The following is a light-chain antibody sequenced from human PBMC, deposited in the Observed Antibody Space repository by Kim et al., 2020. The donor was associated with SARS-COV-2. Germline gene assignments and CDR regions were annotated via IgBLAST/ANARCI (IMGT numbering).Light chain of an antibody. CDR1: SANIGNNY. Sequence: GQKVTISGSGSSANIGNNYVSWSHQLPGTTPKLLIYDNDKRPSGIPDRFSGSKSGTSATLGIAALQTGDEAVYYCGTWDNKLSAGVFGGGTQRTVL. J-gene: IGLJ2*01. CDR2: DND. V-gene: IGLV1-51*01. CDR3: GTWDNKLSAGV.